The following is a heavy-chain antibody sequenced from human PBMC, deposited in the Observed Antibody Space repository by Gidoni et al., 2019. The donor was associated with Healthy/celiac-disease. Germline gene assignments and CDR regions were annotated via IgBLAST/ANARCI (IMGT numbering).Heavy chain of an antibody. D-gene: IGHD2-15*01. Sequence: EVQLVQSGAEVKKPGESLKISCKGSGYSFTSYWIGWVRQMPGKGLEWMGIIYPGDSDTRYSPSFQGQVTIAADKSISTAYLQWSSLKASDTAMYYCATQTLLYIEGYGMDVWGQGTTVTVSS. J-gene: IGHJ6*02. V-gene: IGHV5-51*01. CDR2: IYPGDSDT. CDR1: GYSFTSYW. CDR3: ATQTLLYIEGYGMDV.